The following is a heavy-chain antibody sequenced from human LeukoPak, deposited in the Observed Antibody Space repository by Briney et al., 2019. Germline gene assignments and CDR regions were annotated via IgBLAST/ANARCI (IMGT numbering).Heavy chain of an antibody. Sequence: GGSLRLSCAASGFTSSRYAMAWVRQAPGKGLEWVSVLSGSGTSTYYADSVKGRFTISRDNSKNTLYLQMNSLRAEDTALYYCAKDVRSGNYYFDCWGQGTLVTVSS. CDR2: LSGSGTST. J-gene: IGHJ4*02. CDR1: GFTSSRYA. V-gene: IGHV3-23*01. CDR3: AKDVRSGNYYFDC. D-gene: IGHD3-22*01.